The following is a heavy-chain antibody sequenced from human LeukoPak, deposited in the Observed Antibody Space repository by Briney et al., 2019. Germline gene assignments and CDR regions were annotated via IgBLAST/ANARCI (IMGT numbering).Heavy chain of an antibody. D-gene: IGHD5-18*01. Sequence: GGSLRLSCAASGFTFSNAWMSRVRQAPGKGLEWVGRIKSKTDGGTTDYAAPVKGRFAISRDDSKNTLYLQMNSLKTEDTAVYYCSTFSNTPVVRGQNWGQGTLVTVSS. J-gene: IGHJ4*02. CDR3: STFSNTPVVRGQN. V-gene: IGHV3-15*01. CDR1: GFTFSNAW. CDR2: IKSKTDGGTT.